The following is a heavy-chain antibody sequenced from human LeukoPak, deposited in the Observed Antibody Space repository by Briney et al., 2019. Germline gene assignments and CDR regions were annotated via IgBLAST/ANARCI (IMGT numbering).Heavy chain of an antibody. CDR3: ARDSDLRGVLDY. Sequence: GGSLRLSCAASGFTFSSYGMHWVRQAPGKGLEWVAVIWYDGSNKYYADSVKGRFTISRGNSKNTLYLQMNSLRAEDTAVYYCARDSDLRGVLDYWGQGTLVTVSS. CDR1: GFTFSSYG. J-gene: IGHJ4*02. CDR2: IWYDGSNK. V-gene: IGHV3-33*01. D-gene: IGHD3-10*01.